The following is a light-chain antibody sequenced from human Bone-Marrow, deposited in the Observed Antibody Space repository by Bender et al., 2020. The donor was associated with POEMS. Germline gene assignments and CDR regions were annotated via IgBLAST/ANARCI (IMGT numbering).Light chain of an antibody. CDR3: QAWDTSTLI. J-gene: IGLJ2*01. Sequence: SFELTQPPSVSVSPGQAATITCSGDKLRDKYVYWYQQRPGQSPVLVIYQDDQRPSGIPGRFSGSNSGTTGTLTISGTQAMDEADYYCQAWDTSTLIFGGGTKLTVL. V-gene: IGLV3-1*01. CDR2: QDD. CDR1: KLRDKY.